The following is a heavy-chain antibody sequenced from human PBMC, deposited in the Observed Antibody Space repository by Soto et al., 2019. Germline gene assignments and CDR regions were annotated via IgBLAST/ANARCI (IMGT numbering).Heavy chain of an antibody. CDR1: GGSMRNYY. Sequence: QVQLQESGPGLVKLSETLSLTCSVSGGSMRNYYWSWMRQTPGKGLDLIGYIDYSGSTNYNPSLKSRVTISVDTSRTQLSLRLTSVTAADTAVYHCARADTSGSGRYTPFDAFDIWGQGTMVTVSS. V-gene: IGHV4-59*01. CDR2: IDYSGST. CDR3: ARADTSGSGRYTPFDAFDI. J-gene: IGHJ3*02. D-gene: IGHD3-10*01.